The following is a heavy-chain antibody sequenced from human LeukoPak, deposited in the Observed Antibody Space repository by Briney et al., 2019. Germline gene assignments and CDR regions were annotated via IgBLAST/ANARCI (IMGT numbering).Heavy chain of an antibody. D-gene: IGHD3/OR15-3a*01. CDR1: DYYISSGHY. CDR2: IHHAGAT. Sequence: SETLSLTCTVSDYYISSGHYWGWIRQPPGKGLEWIGNIHHAGATYYNPSLKSRVTISVDTSKNQFSLKLSSVTAADTAVYYCARLDWGSRGAFDIWGQGTMVTVSS. CDR3: ARLDWGSRGAFDI. J-gene: IGHJ3*02. V-gene: IGHV4-38-2*02.